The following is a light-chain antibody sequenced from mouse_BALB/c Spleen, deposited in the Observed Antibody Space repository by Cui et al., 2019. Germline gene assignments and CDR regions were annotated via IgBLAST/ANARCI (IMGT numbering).Light chain of an antibody. J-gene: IGKJ1*01. CDR1: ENIYSN. V-gene: IGKV12-46*01. CDR2: AAT. CDR3: QHFWGTPRT. Sequence: DIQMTQSPASLSVSVGETVPITCRASENIYSNLAWYQQKQGKSPQLLVYAATNVADGVPSRFSGSGSGTQYSLKINSLQSEDFGSYYCQHFWGTPRTFGGGTKLEIK.